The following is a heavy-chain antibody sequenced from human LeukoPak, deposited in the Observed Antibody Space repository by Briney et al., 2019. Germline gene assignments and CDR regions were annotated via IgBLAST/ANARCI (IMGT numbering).Heavy chain of an antibody. CDR2: IRSKANSYAT. CDR1: GFTFSGSA. D-gene: IGHD3-22*01. CDR3: TVYYYDSSGYYNY. J-gene: IGHJ4*02. V-gene: IGHV3-73*01. Sequence: GGSLRLSCAASGFTFSGSAMHWVRQASGQGLEWVGRIRSKANSYATAYAASVKGRFTIARDDSKNTAYLQMNSLKTEDTAVYYCTVYYYDSSGYYNYWGQGTLVTVSS.